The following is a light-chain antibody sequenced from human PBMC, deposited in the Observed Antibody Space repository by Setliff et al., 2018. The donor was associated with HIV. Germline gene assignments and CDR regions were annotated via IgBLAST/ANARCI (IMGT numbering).Light chain of an antibody. CDR2: EVS. Sequence: QSALTQPLSASGSPGQSITISCTGSSSDIGSYNYVSWYQQHPGKAPKLMIYEVSKRPSGVSDRFSGSKSGNTASLTISGLQAEDEADYYCCSYAGSSISYVFGTGTKVTV. J-gene: IGLJ1*01. CDR3: CSYAGSSISYV. V-gene: IGLV2-23*02. CDR1: SSDIGSYNY.